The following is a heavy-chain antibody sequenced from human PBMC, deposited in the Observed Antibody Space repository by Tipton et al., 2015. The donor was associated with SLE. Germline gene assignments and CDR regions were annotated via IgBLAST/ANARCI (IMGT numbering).Heavy chain of an antibody. CDR2: INHSGST. CDR1: GGSFSGYY. V-gene: IGHV4-34*01. D-gene: IGHD2-2*01. J-gene: IGHJ2*01. CDR3: ARGGTRYWYFDL. Sequence: TLSLTCAVYGGSFSGYYWSWIRQPPGKGLEWIGEINHSGSTNYNPSLKSRVTISVDTSKNQFSLKLSSVTAAYTAVYYCARGGTRYWYFDLWGRGTLVTVSS.